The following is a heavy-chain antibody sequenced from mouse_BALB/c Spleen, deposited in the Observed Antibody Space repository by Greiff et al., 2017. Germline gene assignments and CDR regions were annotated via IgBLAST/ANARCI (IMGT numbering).Heavy chain of an antibody. Sequence: EVMLVESGGGLVKLGGSLKLSCAASGFTFSSYYMSWVRQTPEKRLELVAAINSNGGSTYYPDTVKGRFTISRDNAKNTLYLQMSSLKSEDTALYYCARPYDGYYGAMDYWGQGTSVTVSA. J-gene: IGHJ4*01. V-gene: IGHV5-6-2*01. CDR1: GFTFSSYY. CDR2: INSNGGST. CDR3: ARPYDGYYGAMDY. D-gene: IGHD2-3*01.